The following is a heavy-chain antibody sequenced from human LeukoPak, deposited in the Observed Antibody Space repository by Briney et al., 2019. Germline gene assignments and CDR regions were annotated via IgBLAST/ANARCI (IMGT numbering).Heavy chain of an antibody. CDR1: GYTFTSYD. CDR2: MNPNSGNT. D-gene: IGHD5-12*01. J-gene: IGHJ4*02. Sequence: ASVKVSCKASGYTFTSYDINWVRQATGQGLEWMGWMNPNSGNTGYAQKFQGRVTMTRNTSISTAYMELSSVRSEDTAVYYCARWGIVATIAPDYWGQGTLVTVSS. V-gene: IGHV1-8*01. CDR3: ARWGIVATIAPDY.